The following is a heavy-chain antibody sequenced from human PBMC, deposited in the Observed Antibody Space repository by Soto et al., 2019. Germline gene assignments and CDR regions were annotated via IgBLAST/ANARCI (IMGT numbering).Heavy chain of an antibody. CDR2: IYHGRST. V-gene: IGHV4-38-2*01. CDR3: AILGPGVPYYYDSSPYTFENWFDP. J-gene: IGHJ5*02. D-gene: IGHD3-22*01. Sequence: SETLSLTCAVSGYSISSGYYWGWLRQPPGKGLEWIGSIYHGRSTYYNPSLNSRVTLSIDMTNNHVSLILNSVTAADTAVYYCAILGPGVPYYYDSSPYTFENWFDPWGQGTLVTVSS. CDR1: GYSISSGYY.